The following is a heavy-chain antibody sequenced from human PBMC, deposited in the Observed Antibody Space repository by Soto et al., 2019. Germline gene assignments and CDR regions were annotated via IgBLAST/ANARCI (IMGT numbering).Heavy chain of an antibody. J-gene: IGHJ4*02. CDR3: VRDLGSGYDPGDY. V-gene: IGHV1-69*05. CDR1: GGTFTIFA. Sequence: QVQLVQSGAEVKNPGSSVKVSCKASGGTFTIFAISWVRQAPGQGLEWMGGIIPVIGTTNYAQRFQGRITXTXDXPTSTAYMELSSLKSDDTAVYYCVRDLGSGYDPGDYWGQGTLVTVSS. CDR2: IIPVIGTT. D-gene: IGHD5-12*01.